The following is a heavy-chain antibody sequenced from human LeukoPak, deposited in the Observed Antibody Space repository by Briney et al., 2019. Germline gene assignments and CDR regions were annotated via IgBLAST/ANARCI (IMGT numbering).Heavy chain of an antibody. J-gene: IGHJ4*02. CDR1: GYSFDTHW. CDR2: IYPDDSDI. CDR3: ARGKREFPGSGSYSTHFEY. V-gene: IGHV5-51*01. Sequence: GESLKISCEGSGYSFDTHWIGWVRQMPGKGLEWMGIIYPDDSDIKYSPSFQGQVTMSADKSIRTAYLHWSSPKASDTAMYYCARGKREFPGSGSYSTHFEYWGQGTLVTVSS. D-gene: IGHD3-10*01.